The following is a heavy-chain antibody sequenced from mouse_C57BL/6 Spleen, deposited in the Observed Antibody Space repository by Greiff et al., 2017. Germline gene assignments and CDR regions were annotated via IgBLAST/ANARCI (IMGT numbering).Heavy chain of an antibody. Sequence: QVQLQQSGAELVKPGASVKLSCKASGYTFTSYWMHWVKQRPGQGLEWIGMIHPNSGSTNYNEKFKSKATLTVDKSSSTAYMQLSSLTSEDSAVYYCARGNITTVVASPIDYWGQGTTLTVSS. CDR3: ARGNITTVVASPIDY. V-gene: IGHV1-64*01. CDR1: GYTFTSYW. D-gene: IGHD1-1*01. CDR2: IHPNSGST. J-gene: IGHJ2*01.